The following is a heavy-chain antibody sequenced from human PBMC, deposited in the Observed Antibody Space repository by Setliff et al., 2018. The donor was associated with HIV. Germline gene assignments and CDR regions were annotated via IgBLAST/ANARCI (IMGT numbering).Heavy chain of an antibody. CDR1: GFTVIDYA. J-gene: IGHJ5*02. D-gene: IGHD1-20*01. CDR2: ISSSGSYI. Sequence: PGGSLRLSCEASGFTVIDYALNWVRQAPGKGLEWVSSISSSGSYIYYAASLKGRFTTTRDNAKNSLYLQMNSLRAEDTAVYYCARYKWNNWIFGWFDPWGQGTQVTVSS. V-gene: IGHV3-21*01. CDR3: ARYKWNNWIFGWFDP.